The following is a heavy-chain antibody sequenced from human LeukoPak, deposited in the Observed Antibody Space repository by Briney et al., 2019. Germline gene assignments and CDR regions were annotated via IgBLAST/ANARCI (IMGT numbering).Heavy chain of an antibody. D-gene: IGHD3-10*02. CDR2: INHSGST. V-gene: IGHV4-34*01. J-gene: IGHJ4*02. CDR1: GGSFSGYY. CDR3: ARDVDEYFDY. Sequence: KASETLSLTCAVYGGSFSGYYWSWIRQPPGKGLEWIGEINHSGSTNYNPSLKSRVTMSVDTSKNQFSLKLSSVTAADTAVYYCARDVDEYFDYWGQGTLVTVSS.